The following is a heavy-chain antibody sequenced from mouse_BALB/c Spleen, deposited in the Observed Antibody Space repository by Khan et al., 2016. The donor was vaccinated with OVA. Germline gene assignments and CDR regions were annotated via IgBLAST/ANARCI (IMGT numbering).Heavy chain of an antibody. CDR1: GFTFSNFV. D-gene: IGHD1-1*01. CDR2: ISSVSNYT. Sequence: EVQLLETGGGLVKPGGSLKLSCAASGFTFSNFVMSWVRQTPEKRLEWVATISSVSNYTYYPDSVRGRFTLSRDNTKNTLYLQMSSLRSEDTAMMDCARHIYGPGAYWGQGTLVTVSA. J-gene: IGHJ3*01. V-gene: IGHV5-9-3*01. CDR3: ARHIYGPGAY.